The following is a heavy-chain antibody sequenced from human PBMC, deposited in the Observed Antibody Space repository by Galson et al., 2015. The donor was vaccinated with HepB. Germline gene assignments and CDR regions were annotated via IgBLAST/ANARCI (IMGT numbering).Heavy chain of an antibody. CDR3: ARRPYDMDV. V-gene: IGHV4-34*01. CDR1: GGSFSGYY. CDR2: INHSGST. Sequence: ETLSLTCAVYGGSFSGYYWSWIRQPPGKGLEWIGEINHSGSTNYNPSLKSRVTISVDTSKNQFSLKLSSVTAADTAVYYCARRPYDMDVWGQGTTVTVSS. J-gene: IGHJ6*02.